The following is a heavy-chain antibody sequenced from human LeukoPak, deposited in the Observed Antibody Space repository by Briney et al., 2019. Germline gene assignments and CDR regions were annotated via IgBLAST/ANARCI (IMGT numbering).Heavy chain of an antibody. J-gene: IGHJ4*02. CDR3: ARDSYGGY. Sequence: GGSLKLSCAASGFTVSSNYMSWVRQAPGKGLEWVSVIYTGGSTYYADSVKGRFTISRDNSKNTLYLQMNSLRVDDTAMYYCARDSYGGYWGQGTLVTVSS. D-gene: IGHD2-21*01. V-gene: IGHV3-53*01. CDR1: GFTVSSNY. CDR2: IYTGGST.